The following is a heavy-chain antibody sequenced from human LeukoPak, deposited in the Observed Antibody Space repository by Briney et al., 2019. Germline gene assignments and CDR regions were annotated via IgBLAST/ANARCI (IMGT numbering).Heavy chain of an antibody. D-gene: IGHD2-2*01. CDR1: GGSISSHY. Sequence: SETLSLTCTVSGGSISSHYWSWIRQPPGKGLDWIGYIFYSGSTNYNPSLKSRVTISVDTSKNQFSLKLSSVTAAATAVYYCARDRILSRLPYQLFEPWGQGTLVTVSS. J-gene: IGHJ5*02. V-gene: IGHV4-59*11. CDR2: IFYSGST. CDR3: ARDRILSRLPYQLFEP.